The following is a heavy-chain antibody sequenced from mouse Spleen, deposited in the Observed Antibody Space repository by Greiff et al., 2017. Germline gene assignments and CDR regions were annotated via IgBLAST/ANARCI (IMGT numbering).Heavy chain of an antibody. CDR2: INYDGSST. CDR3: AREGGYYVDY. J-gene: IGHJ2*01. V-gene: IGHV5-16*01. CDR1: GFTFSDYY. Sequence: EVQLQESEGGLVQPGSSMKLSCTASGFTFSDYYMAWVRQVPEKGLEWVANINYDGSSTYYLDSLKSRFIISRDNAKNILYLQMSSLKSEDTATYYCAREGGYYVDYWGQGTTLTVSS.